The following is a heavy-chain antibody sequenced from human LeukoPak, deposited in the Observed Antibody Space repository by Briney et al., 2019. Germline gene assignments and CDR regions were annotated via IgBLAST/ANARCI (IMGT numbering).Heavy chain of an antibody. J-gene: IGHJ5*02. CDR1: GYTFTSYY. D-gene: IGHD5-12*01. CDR3: AGDRGYSGYDYAFGFDP. CDR2: INPSGGST. Sequence: ASVKVSCKASGYTFTSYYMHWVRQAPGQGLEWMGIINPSGGSTSYAQKFQGRVTMTRDMSTSTVYMELSSLRSEDTAVYYCAGDRGYSGYDYAFGFDPWGQGTLVTVSS. V-gene: IGHV1-46*01.